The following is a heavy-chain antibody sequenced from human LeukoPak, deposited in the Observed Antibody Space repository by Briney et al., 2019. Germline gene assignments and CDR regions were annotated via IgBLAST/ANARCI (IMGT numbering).Heavy chain of an antibody. CDR3: AGAYSSSWYSLGY. Sequence: GRSLRLSCAASGFTFSSYGMHWVRQAPGKGLEWVAVIWYDGSNKYYADSVKGRFTISRDNSKNTLYLQMNSLRAEDTAVYYCAGAYSSSWYSLGYWGQGTLVTVSS. CDR1: GFTFSSYG. V-gene: IGHV3-33*01. J-gene: IGHJ4*02. CDR2: IWYDGSNK. D-gene: IGHD6-13*01.